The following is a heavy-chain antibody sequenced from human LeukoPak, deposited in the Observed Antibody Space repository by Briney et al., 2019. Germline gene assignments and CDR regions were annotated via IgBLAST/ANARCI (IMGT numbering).Heavy chain of an antibody. J-gene: IGHJ6*04. CDR3: AKVLFCGGDCGGYYYYTSVRDV. D-gene: IGHD2-21*02. V-gene: IGHV3-23*01. CDR1: GFTFSSYA. Sequence: GALRLSCAASGFTFSSYAMSWVRQAPGKGLEWVSAISGSGGSTYYADSVKGRFTISRDNSKNTLYLQMNSLRAEDTAVYYCAKVLFCGGDCGGYYYYTSVRDVGGKGTTATASS. CDR2: ISGSGGST.